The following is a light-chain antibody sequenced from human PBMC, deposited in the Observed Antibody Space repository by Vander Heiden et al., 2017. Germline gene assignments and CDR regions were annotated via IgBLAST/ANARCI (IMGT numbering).Light chain of an antibody. Sequence: SSELTQPPSVSVAPGQTARITCSGDALPKQFAYWYQQQAGQAPVMVIYKDSERPSGLPERFSGSSSGTTVTVTIIGVQAEDEADYYCQSADRSGTVIFGGGTKLTVL. J-gene: IGLJ2*01. CDR1: ALPKQF. V-gene: IGLV3-25*03. CDR2: KDS. CDR3: QSADRSGTVI.